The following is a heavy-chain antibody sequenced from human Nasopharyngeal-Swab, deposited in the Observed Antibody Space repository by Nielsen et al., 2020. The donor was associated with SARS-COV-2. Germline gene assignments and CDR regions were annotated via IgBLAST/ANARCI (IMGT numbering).Heavy chain of an antibody. CDR1: GGSISSYS. V-gene: IGHV4-59*01. J-gene: IGHJ4*02. CDR2: IYYSGST. D-gene: IGHD4-23*01. CDR3: ARGAPMVVTSTYDY. Sequence: SETLSLTCPVSGGSISSYSWSWIRQPPGKGLEWIGYIYYSGSTNYNPSLKSRVTISVDTYKNQFSLKLSSVTAADTAVYYCARGAPMVVTSTYDYWGQGTLVTVSS.